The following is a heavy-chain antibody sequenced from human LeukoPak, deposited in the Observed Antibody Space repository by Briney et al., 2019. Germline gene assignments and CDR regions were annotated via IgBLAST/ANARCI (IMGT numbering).Heavy chain of an antibody. CDR1: GGSISSSSYY. D-gene: IGHD5-12*01. CDR3: ARRDYSPYYYYGMDV. V-gene: IGHV4-39*01. J-gene: IGHJ6*02. CDR2: IYYSGST. Sequence: PSETLSLTCTVSGGSISSSSYYWGWIRQPPGKGLKWIGRIYYSGSTYYNPSLKSRVTISVDTSKNQFSLKLSSVTAADTAVYYCARRDYSPYYYYGMDVWGQGTTVTVSS.